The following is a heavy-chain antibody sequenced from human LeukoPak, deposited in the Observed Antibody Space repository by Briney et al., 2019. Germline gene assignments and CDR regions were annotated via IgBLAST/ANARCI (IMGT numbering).Heavy chain of an antibody. CDR1: GFTSSNYN. J-gene: IGHJ6*03. Sequence: GGSLRLSCAGSGFTSSNYNMFWVRQAPGKGLEWVSYISASGSTIYHADSVKGRFTISRDNARGSLYLQMNSLRAEDTAVYFCARDPTSNFYYYYMDVWGKGTTVTVSS. CDR2: ISASGSTI. V-gene: IGHV3-48*01. CDR3: ARDPTSNFYYYYMDV.